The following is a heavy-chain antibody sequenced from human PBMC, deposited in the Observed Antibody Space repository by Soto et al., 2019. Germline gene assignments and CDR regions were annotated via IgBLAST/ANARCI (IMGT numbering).Heavy chain of an antibody. CDR3: ARGPSVDCSRTSCSPFAL. V-gene: IGHV3-30-3*01. Sequence: PGGSLRLSCVASGFTFNNYSVHWVRQAPGKGLEWVSVISYDGSNKYYTASVRGRFSISRDNSKSTLYLQMNSLRPEDTAVYYCARGPSVDCSRTSCSPFALRGKGTLVPGSS. CDR2: ISYDGSNK. CDR1: GFTFNNYS. D-gene: IGHD2-2*01. J-gene: IGHJ5*02.